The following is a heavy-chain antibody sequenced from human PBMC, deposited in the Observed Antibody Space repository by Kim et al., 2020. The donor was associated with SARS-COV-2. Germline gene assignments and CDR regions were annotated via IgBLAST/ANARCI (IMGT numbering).Heavy chain of an antibody. CDR2: ISPDGSNK. D-gene: IGHD1-1*01. J-gene: IGHJ4*02. Sequence: GGSLRLSCEASGFTFSTYTLQWVRRAPGKGPEWVAVISPDGSNKYYSDSVKGRFTISRDNSRNTLYLQITSLRVEDTAVYFCARDWVPDYWGQGTLLTVSS. CDR3: ARDWVPDY. V-gene: IGHV3-30-3*01. CDR1: GFTFSTYT.